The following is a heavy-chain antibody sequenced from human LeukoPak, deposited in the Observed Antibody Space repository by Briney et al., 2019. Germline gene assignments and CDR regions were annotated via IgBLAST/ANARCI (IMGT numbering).Heavy chain of an antibody. V-gene: IGHV3-7*01. CDR2: IKQDGSEA. D-gene: IGHD6-6*01. CDR1: GFTFSSYW. J-gene: IGHJ4*02. Sequence: GSLRLSCAASGFTFSSYWMTWVRQAPGKGPEWVANIKQDGSEAYYVDSVRGRFTISRDNAENSLFLQMNSLRAEDTAVYYCARRGGSSSRRSPIDYWGQGTLVTVSS. CDR3: ARRGGSSSRRSPIDY.